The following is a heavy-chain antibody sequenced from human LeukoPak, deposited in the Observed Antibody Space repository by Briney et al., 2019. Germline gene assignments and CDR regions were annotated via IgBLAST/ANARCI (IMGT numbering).Heavy chain of an antibody. J-gene: IGHJ4*02. CDR1: GFTFSTYA. CDR3: AKCGHLGHYFDY. CDR2: ISGSGGST. D-gene: IGHD2-21*01. Sequence: VGSLRLSCAASGFTFSTYAMSWVRQAPRKGLEWVSVISGSGGSTYYADSVKGRFTISRDTFKNTLYLQMNSLTADDTAIYYCAKCGHLGHYFDYWGQGILVTVSS. V-gene: IGHV3-23*01.